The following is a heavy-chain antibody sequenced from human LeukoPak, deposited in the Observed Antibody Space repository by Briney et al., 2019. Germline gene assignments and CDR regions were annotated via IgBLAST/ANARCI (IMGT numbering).Heavy chain of an antibody. CDR1: GFTFSSYG. V-gene: IGHV3-30*03. J-gene: IGHJ4*02. Sequence: PGGSLRLSCAASGFTFSSYGMHWVRQAPGKGLEWLAVISYDSNYRYYADSVKGRFTISRGNSNNTLYLQIDSLRPEDTAMYFCARDRRYYFDYWGQGTLVTVSS. CDR2: ISYDSNYR. CDR3: ARDRRYYFDY.